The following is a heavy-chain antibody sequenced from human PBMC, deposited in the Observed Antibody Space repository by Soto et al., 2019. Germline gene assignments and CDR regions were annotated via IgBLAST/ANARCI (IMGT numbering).Heavy chain of an antibody. CDR3: ARDWEFGY. CDR2: INPSGDST. CDR1: GYTLSSYY. V-gene: IGHV1-46*01. Sequence: ASVKVSCRASGYTLSSYYMRWVRQAPGQGLEWMGVINPSGDSTTYAQRFQGRVSMTRDTSTSTLYMELSSLRSGDTAVYYCARDWEFGYWGQGTLVTVSS. J-gene: IGHJ4*02. D-gene: IGHD3-10*01.